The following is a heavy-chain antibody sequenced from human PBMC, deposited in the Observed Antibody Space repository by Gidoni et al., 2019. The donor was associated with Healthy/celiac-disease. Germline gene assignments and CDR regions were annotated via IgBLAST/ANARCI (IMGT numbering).Heavy chain of an antibody. Sequence: EVQLVQSGAEVKKPGESLRISCKGSGYSFTSYWISWVRQMPGKGLEWMGRIDPSDSYTNYSPSFQGHVTISADKSISTAYLQWSSLKASDTAMYYCARLSPWGIAVAGSDAFDIWGQGTMVTVSS. D-gene: IGHD6-19*01. CDR3: ARLSPWGIAVAGSDAFDI. V-gene: IGHV5-10-1*03. CDR1: GYSFTSYW. J-gene: IGHJ3*02. CDR2: IDPSDSYT.